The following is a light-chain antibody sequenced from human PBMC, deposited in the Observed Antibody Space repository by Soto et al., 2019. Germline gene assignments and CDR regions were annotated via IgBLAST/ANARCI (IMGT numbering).Light chain of an antibody. CDR1: QSVRSDY. CDR3: QQYGSLPET. J-gene: IGKJ1*01. Sequence: EIVLTQSPGTLSLSPGEGATLSCRASQSVRSDYLAWYQQKPDRAPRLLIHEASGRSTGIPDRFSGSGSGTSFTLTISRLAPEDCAVYFCQQYGSLPETYGQGAKVHIK. CDR2: EAS. V-gene: IGKV3-20*01.